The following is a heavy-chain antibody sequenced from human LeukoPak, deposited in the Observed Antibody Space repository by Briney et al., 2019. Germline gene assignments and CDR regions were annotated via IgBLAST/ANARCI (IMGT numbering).Heavy chain of an antibody. Sequence: TSETLSLTCTVSGGSISSNSYYWGWIRQSPGKGLKWIGTIYYSGSTYYNPSLKSRVTISVDTSKNQFSLKLSSATAADTAMYYCARNRYYYGSGNYGVPNWFGPWGQGTLVTVSS. CDR2: IYYSGST. V-gene: IGHV4-39*01. CDR1: GGSISSNSYY. J-gene: IGHJ5*02. CDR3: ARNRYYYGSGNYGVPNWFGP. D-gene: IGHD3-10*01.